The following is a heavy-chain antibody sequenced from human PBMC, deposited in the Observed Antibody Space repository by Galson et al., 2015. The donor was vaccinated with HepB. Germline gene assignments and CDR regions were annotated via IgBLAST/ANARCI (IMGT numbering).Heavy chain of an antibody. Sequence: SLRLSCAASGFTFSSYGMHWVRQAPGKGLEWVAFIRYDGSNKYYADSVKGRFPISRDNSKNTLYLQMNSLRAEDTAVYYCAKDPSHYYYDSSGYPAGYYYGMDVWGQGTTVTVSS. CDR2: IRYDGSNK. CDR3: AKDPSHYYYDSSGYPAGYYYGMDV. D-gene: IGHD3-22*01. V-gene: IGHV3-30*02. J-gene: IGHJ6*02. CDR1: GFTFSSYG.